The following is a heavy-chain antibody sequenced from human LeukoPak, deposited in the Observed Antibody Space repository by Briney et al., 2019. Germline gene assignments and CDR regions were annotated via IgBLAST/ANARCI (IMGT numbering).Heavy chain of an antibody. CDR2: ISAYNGNT. Sequence: GASVNVSCKASGYTFTGYYMHWVRQAPGQGLEWMGWISAYNGNTNYAQKLQGRVTMTTDTSTSTAYMELRSLRSDDTAVYYCARDLNVLRYFDWLLGDAFDIWGQGTMVTVSS. V-gene: IGHV1-18*04. CDR1: GYTFTGYY. CDR3: ARDLNVLRYFDWLLGDAFDI. D-gene: IGHD3-9*01. J-gene: IGHJ3*02.